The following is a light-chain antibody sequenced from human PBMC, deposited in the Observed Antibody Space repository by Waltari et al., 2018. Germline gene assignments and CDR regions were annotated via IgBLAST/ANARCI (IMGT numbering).Light chain of an antibody. CDR2: NTN. Sequence: QTVVTQEPSISVSPGGTVTLTRAFNSGPVSTGHWPPWCQQTPGQAPRTLIYNTNRRSSGVPDRFSGSILGNKAALTITGAQADDESHYYCVLHVADAIMLFGGGTKLTVL. V-gene: IGLV8-61*01. CDR3: VLHVADAIML. J-gene: IGLJ3*02. CDR1: SGPVSTGHW.